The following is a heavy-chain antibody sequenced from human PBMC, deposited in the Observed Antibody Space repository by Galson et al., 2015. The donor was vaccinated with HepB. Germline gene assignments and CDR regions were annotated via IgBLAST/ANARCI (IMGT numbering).Heavy chain of an antibody. CDR1: GYTFTSYA. CDR3: ARDRSTVTTSWFDP. Sequence: SVKVSCKASGYTFTSYAMHWVRQAPGQRLEWMGWINAGNGNTKYSQKFQGRVTITRDTSASTAYMELSSLRSEDTAVYYCARDRSTVTTSWFDPWGQGTLVTVSS. CDR2: INAGNGNT. V-gene: IGHV1-3*01. D-gene: IGHD4-17*01. J-gene: IGHJ5*02.